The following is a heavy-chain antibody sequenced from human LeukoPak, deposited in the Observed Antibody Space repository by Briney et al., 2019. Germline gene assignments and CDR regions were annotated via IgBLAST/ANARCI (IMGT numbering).Heavy chain of an antibody. CDR3: ARPRGPSVGVIPYYYYYMDV. Sequence: ASVKVSCKASGGTFSSYAISWVRQAPGQGLEWMGGIIPIFGTANYAQKFQGRVTITADESTSTAYMELSSLRSEDTAVYYCARPRGPSVGVIPYYYYYMDVWGKGTTVTVSS. V-gene: IGHV1-69*13. CDR2: IIPIFGTA. J-gene: IGHJ6*03. CDR1: GGTFSSYA. D-gene: IGHD3-16*01.